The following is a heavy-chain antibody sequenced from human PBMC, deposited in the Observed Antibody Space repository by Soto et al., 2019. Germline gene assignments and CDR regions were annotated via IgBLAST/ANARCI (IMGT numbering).Heavy chain of an antibody. Sequence: PXETLSLTCAVDGGSFSGYYWSWIRQPPGKGLEWIGEINHSGSTNYNPSLKSRVTISVDTSKNQFSLKLSSVTAADTAVYYCAREGQPRRRFGMDVWGQGTTVTVSS. CDR2: INHSGST. D-gene: IGHD6-13*01. CDR1: GGSFSGYY. CDR3: AREGQPRRRFGMDV. J-gene: IGHJ6*02. V-gene: IGHV4-34*01.